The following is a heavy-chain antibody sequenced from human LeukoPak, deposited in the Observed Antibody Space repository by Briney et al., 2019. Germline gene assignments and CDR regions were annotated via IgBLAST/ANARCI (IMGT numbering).Heavy chain of an antibody. CDR2: ISTTGDRT. V-gene: IGHV3-23*01. Sequence: GGSLRLSCAASGFTFNSYAMIWVRQAPGKGLESISSISTTGDRTYYADSVKGRFAISRDNSKDTLYLQMNSLRAEDTAVYYCAKILERELQYYYYGMDVWGQGTSVTVSS. D-gene: IGHD5-24*01. J-gene: IGHJ6*02. CDR1: GFTFNSYA. CDR3: AKILERELQYYYYGMDV.